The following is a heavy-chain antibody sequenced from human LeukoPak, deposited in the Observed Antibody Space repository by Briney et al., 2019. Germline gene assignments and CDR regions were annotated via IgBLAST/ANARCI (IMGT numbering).Heavy chain of an antibody. J-gene: IGHJ4*02. CDR1: GGSISRGGYH. V-gene: IGHV4-31*03. D-gene: IGHD6-6*01. CDR2: VYNSGST. CDR3: ARDHTSSSGFDY. Sequence: PSETLSLTCTVSGGSISRGGYHWTWIRQHAGKGLEWIGYVYNSGSTYYNPSLKSRVAISEDSSKNQFSLRLSSVTAADTAVYYCARDHTSSSGFDYWGQGTLVTVSS.